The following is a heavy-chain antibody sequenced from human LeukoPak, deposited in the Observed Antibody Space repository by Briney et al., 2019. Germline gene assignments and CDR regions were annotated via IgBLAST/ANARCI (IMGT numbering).Heavy chain of an antibody. CDR1: GYTFTSYG. V-gene: IGHV1-18*01. J-gene: IGHJ5*02. CDR2: ISAYNGNT. Sequence: GASVKVSCKASGYTFTSYGISWVRQAPGQGLEWMGWISAYNGNTNYAQKLQGRVTMTTDTSTSTAYMELRSLRSDDTAVYYCARENYYDSSGYGENWFDPWGQGTLVTVSS. CDR3: ARENYYDSSGYGENWFDP. D-gene: IGHD3-22*01.